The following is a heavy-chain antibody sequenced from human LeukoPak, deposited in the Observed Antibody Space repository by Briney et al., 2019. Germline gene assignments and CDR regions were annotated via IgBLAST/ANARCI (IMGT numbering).Heavy chain of an antibody. CDR2: IYVDGRTT. V-gene: IGHV3-74*01. CDR3: IRDFRSADL. Sequence: GGSLRLSCVASGFTFSNYWTHWVRQPPGKGLVWVSRIYVDGRTTNYADSVKGRFTISRDNAKNTVYLEMNSLSVEDTATYYCIRDFRSADLWGQGTLVTVTS. CDR1: GFTFSNYW. J-gene: IGHJ5*02.